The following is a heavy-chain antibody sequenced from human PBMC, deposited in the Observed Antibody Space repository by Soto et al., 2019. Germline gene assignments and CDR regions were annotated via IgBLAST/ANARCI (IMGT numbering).Heavy chain of an antibody. V-gene: IGHV1-69*01. CDR3: SADTGQDMATISTDYYFDC. Sequence: QVQLVQSGAEVKKPGSSVKVSCKASGGTFSSYTFSWVRQAHGQGLEWMGGIIPIFATQNYAQKFQGRVTITADESMITAYVARSSLRSEDTAVYYCSADTGQDMATISTDYYFDCWGQGTLVTVSS. J-gene: IGHJ4*02. CDR2: IIPIFATQ. D-gene: IGHD5-12*01. CDR1: GGTFSSYT.